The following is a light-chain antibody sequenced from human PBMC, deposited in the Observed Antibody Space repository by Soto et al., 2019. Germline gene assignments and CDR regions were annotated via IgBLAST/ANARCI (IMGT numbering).Light chain of an antibody. V-gene: IGKV1-5*03. CDR2: KAS. J-gene: IGKJ2*01. CDR3: QQYNSYMYT. CDR1: QSINSW. Sequence: DIQMTQSPSTLSASVGDRVTITCRASQSINSWLAWYQQKPGKAPKLLIYKASSLESGVSSRFSGSRSGTEFTLTISSLQTDDFATYYCQQYNSYMYTFGQGTKLEIK.